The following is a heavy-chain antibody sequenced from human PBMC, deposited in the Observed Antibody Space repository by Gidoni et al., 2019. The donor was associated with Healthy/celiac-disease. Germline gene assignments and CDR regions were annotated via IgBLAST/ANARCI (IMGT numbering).Heavy chain of an antibody. V-gene: IGHV1-69*05. Sequence: GTANYAQKFQGRVTITTDESTSTAYMELSSLRSEDTAVYYCARVGYCGGDCYSGWFDPWGQGTLVTVSS. D-gene: IGHD2-21*02. CDR2: GTA. J-gene: IGHJ5*02. CDR3: ARVGYCGGDCYSGWFDP.